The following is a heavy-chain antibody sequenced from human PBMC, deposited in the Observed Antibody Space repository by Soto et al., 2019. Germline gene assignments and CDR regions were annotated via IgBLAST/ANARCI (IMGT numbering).Heavy chain of an antibody. V-gene: IGHV3-23*01. CDR2: ISAIGDST. CDR1: EFAFSTFG. Sequence: EVQVLESGGGLVQPGGSLRLSCVFSEFAFSTFGMSWVRQAPGKWLESVSSISAIGDSTYHADSVKGRFSISRDNSRNSLYLQMNTLRAEDTAVYYCATVGPYSPRWDFCGQGTVVSVSS. CDR3: ATVGPYSPRWDF. J-gene: IGHJ3*01. D-gene: IGHD2-15*01.